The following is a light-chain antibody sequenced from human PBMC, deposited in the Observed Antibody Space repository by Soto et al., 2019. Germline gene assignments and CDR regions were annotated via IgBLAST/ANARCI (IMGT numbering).Light chain of an antibody. CDR3: ETWDSNIHWV. CDR2: LEGSGSY. V-gene: IGLV4-60*02. Sequence: QPVLTQSSSASASLGSSVNLTCTLSSGHSSYIIAWHQQQPGKAPRYLMKLEGSGSYNKGSGVPDRFSGSSSGADRYLTISQRQFGEEPDYYCETWDSNIHWVFGGGTKLTVL. CDR1: SGHSSYI. J-gene: IGLJ3*02.